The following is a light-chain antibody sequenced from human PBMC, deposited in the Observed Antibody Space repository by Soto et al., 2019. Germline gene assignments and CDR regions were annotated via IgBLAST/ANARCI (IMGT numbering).Light chain of an antibody. CDR2: EVT. CDR3: SSFTSRFPFV. V-gene: IGLV2-14*01. CDR1: RSDVGAYNY. Sequence: QSALTQPASVSGSPGQSIAISCTGTRSDVGAYNYVSWYQQHPGKAPKLMISEVTNRPSGVSDRFSGSKSGNTASLTISGLLAEDEADYDCSSFTSRFPFVFGTGTKVTVL. J-gene: IGLJ1*01.